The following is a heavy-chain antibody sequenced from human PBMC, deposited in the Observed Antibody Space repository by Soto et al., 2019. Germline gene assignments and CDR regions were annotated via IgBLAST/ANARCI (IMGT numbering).Heavy chain of an antibody. J-gene: IGHJ6*02. CDR2: INSDGSST. D-gene: IGHD6-6*01. CDR3: ARAPGSSSSLYYYYYGMDV. CDR1: GFTFSSYW. V-gene: IGHV3-74*01. Sequence: GGSLRLSCAASGFTFSSYWMHWVRQAPGKGLVWVSRINSDGSSTSYAESVKGRFTISRDNAKNTLYLQMNSLRAEDTAVYYCARAPGSSSSLYYYYYGMDVWGQGTTVTVSS.